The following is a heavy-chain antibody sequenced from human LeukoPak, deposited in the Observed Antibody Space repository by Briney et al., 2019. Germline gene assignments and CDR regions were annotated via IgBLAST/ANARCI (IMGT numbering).Heavy chain of an antibody. Sequence: ASVKVSCKASGYTLTRYAMHWVRQAPGQRLEWMGWINTGNGNTKYSQKFQGRVTITRDTSASTVYMELSSLRSEDTAVYYCARGDDPDYWGQGTLVTVSS. CDR2: INTGNGNT. CDR1: GYTLTRYA. J-gene: IGHJ4*02. CDR3: ARGDDPDY. D-gene: IGHD3-16*01. V-gene: IGHV1-3*04.